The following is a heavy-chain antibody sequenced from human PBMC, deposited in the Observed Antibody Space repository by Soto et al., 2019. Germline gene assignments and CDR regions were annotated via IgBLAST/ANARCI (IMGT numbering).Heavy chain of an antibody. CDR3: VRPGWHPPDY. D-gene: IGHD6-19*01. Sequence: EVQLVESGGGLVQPGGSLRLSCAVSGFTFNRHWMSWVRQTPGKGLEWVASIKEDGSEKSYVDPVKGRFTISRDNAKNALLLQMNSRRVEATAVYYWVRPGWHPPDYWGQGTLVTVSS. J-gene: IGHJ4*02. CDR1: GFTFNRHW. V-gene: IGHV3-7*01. CDR2: IKEDGSEK.